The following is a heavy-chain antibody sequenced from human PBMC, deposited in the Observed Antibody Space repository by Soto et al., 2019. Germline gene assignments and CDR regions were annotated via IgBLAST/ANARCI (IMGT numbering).Heavy chain of an antibody. CDR1: GGTFSSYA. CDR3: ARDLKRYYDSSGYGYYYYGMDV. V-gene: IGHV1-69*13. J-gene: IGHJ6*02. Sequence: ASVKVSCKASGGTFSSYAISWVRQAPGQGLEWMGGIIPIFGTANYAQKFQGRVTITADESTSTAYMELSSLRSEDTAVYYCARDLKRYYDSSGYGYYYYGMDVWGQGTTVTVSS. D-gene: IGHD3-22*01. CDR2: IIPIFGTA.